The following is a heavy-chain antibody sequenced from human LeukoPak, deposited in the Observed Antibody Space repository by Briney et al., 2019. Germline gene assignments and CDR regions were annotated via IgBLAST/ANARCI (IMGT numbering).Heavy chain of an antibody. CDR2: ISPDGTSK. V-gene: IGHV3-74*01. Sequence: PGGSLRLSCAASGFTFRSYWMHWVRQAPGKGLVWVSRISPDGTSKSYADSVKGRFTISRDNAKNTLSLQMNSLRAEDTGLHYCARADGSHYGLKDYWGQGTLVTVSS. CDR1: GFTFRSYW. J-gene: IGHJ4*02. D-gene: IGHD1-26*01. CDR3: ARADGSHYGLKDY.